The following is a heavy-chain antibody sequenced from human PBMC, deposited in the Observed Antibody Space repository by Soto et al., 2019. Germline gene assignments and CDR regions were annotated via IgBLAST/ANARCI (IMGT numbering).Heavy chain of an antibody. D-gene: IGHD6-13*01. CDR2: IYNSGTT. CDR1: GASISSGGYY. CDR3: ARGRYSSSWYVDH. Sequence: QVQLQASGPGLVKPSQTLSLTCTVAGASISSGGYYWSWIRQQPGKGLEWIGHIYNSGTTYYNPSLKSRVIILVDKSKNPFSLKVRSVTAADTAVYYCARGRYSSSWYVDHWGQGALVTVSS. V-gene: IGHV4-31*03. J-gene: IGHJ5*02.